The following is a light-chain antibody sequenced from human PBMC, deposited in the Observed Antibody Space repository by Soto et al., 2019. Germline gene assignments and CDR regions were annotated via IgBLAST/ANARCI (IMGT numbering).Light chain of an antibody. CDR3: QQRNSWPLT. V-gene: IGKV3-15*01. CDR2: GGS. Sequence: EILMTQSPATLSVSPGERVTLSCRASESVSSYLAWYQQKRGQAPRLLIYGGSTRATSIPARFSGSGSGTEFTLTISSLEPEDFAFYYCQQRNSWPLTFGGGTKVEIK. CDR1: ESVSSY. J-gene: IGKJ4*01.